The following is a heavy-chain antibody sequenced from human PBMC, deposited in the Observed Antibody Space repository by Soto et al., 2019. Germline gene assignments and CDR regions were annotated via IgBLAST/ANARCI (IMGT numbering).Heavy chain of an antibody. CDR2: IYYSGST. J-gene: IGHJ4*02. CDR3: ARGSTVTLDY. D-gene: IGHD4-17*01. Sequence: SETLSLTCTVSGGSISGYYWSWIRQPPGKGLEWIGYIYYSGSTNYNPSLKSRVTISVDTSKNQFSLKLSSVTAADTAVYYCARGSTVTLDYWGQGTLVTVSS. V-gene: IGHV4-59*01. CDR1: GGSISGYY.